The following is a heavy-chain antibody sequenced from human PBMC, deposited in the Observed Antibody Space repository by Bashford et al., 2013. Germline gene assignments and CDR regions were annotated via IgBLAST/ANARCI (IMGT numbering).Heavy chain of an antibody. D-gene: IGHD1-26*01. CDR2: INPNPNSGAT. CDR3: ARDGPVVGVWNAFDV. V-gene: IGHV1-2*02. CDR1: RIHLHHHL. J-gene: IGHJ3*01. Sequence: ASVKVSCKASRIHLHHHLYALGSDRLLDKGVEWMGWINPNPNSGATKYAQKFQGRVTMTRDTSISTAYMELSRLRSDDTAVYYCARDGPVVGVWNAFDVWGQGTMVTVSS.